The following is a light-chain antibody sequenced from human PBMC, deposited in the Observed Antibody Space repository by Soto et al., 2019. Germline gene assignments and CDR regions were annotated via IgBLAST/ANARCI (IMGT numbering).Light chain of an antibody. Sequence: QSALTQPPSASGSPGQSVTISCTGTSSDVGGYNYVSWYQQHPGKAPKLMIYEVSKRPSGIPDRFSGSKSGSTASLTVSGLQAEDEAHYYRTSYAGSNNYVFGTGTKLTVL. CDR2: EVS. J-gene: IGLJ1*01. CDR3: TSYAGSNNYV. V-gene: IGLV2-8*01. CDR1: SSDVGGYNY.